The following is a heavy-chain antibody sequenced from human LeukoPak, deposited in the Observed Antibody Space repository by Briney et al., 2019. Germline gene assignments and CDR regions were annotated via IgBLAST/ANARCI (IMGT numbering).Heavy chain of an antibody. CDR1: GFTFSSYD. Sequence: PGGSLRLSCAASGFTFSSYDMHWVRQAPGKGLEWVSVISYDESNKYYADSVKGRFTISRDNSKNTLYLQMNSLRVEDTAVYYCAKPYRGGDCYCFDYWGQGTLVTVPP. CDR3: AKPYRGGDCYCFDY. J-gene: IGHJ4*02. V-gene: IGHV3-30*18. D-gene: IGHD2-21*02. CDR2: ISYDESNK.